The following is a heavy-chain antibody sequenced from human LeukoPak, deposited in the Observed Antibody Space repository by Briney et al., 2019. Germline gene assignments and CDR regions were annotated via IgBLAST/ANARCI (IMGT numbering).Heavy chain of an antibody. J-gene: IGHJ3*02. CDR2: TYYRSKWYN. D-gene: IGHD1-26*01. CDR1: GDAVSSNTEA. V-gene: IGHV6-1*01. CDR3: ARNGGRYYFAFDI. Sequence: SQTLSLTCAISGDAVSSNTEAWNWIRQSPSRGLEWLGRTYYRSKWYNDYAVSVKSRISVNPDTSKNQFSLQLNSVTPEDTAVYYCARNGGRYYFAFDIWGQGTIVTVSS.